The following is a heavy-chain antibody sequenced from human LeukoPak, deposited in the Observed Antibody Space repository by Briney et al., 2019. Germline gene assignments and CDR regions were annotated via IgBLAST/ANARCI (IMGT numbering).Heavy chain of an antibody. CDR3: VSHGMATISPLDY. CDR2: IHPGASDT. J-gene: IGHJ4*02. V-gene: IGHV5-51*01. D-gene: IGHD5-24*01. CDR1: AYSFSNHW. Sequence: GESLKNSCQGFAYSFSNHWVAWVRQVPGKGLEWMGIIHPGASDTRYRPSFQGQVTISADKSISTAYLQWTSLRASDSAMYYCVSHGMATISPLDYWGQGTLVTVSS.